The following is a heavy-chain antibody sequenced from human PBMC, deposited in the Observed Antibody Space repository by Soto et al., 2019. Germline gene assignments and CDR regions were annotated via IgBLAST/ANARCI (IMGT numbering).Heavy chain of an antibody. V-gene: IGHV5-51*01. D-gene: IGHD3-22*01. CDR2: IYPGDSDT. Sequence: GESLKISCKGSGYSFTSYWIGWVRQMPGKGLEWMGIIYPGDSDTRSSPSFQGQVTISADKSISTAYLQWSSLEASDTAMYYCARQGGYYDSSGSPFDYWGQGTLVTVSS. J-gene: IGHJ4*02. CDR1: GYSFTSYW. CDR3: ARQGGYYDSSGSPFDY.